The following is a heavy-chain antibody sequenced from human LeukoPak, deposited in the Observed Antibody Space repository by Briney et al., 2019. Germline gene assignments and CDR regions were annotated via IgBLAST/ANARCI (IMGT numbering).Heavy chain of an antibody. D-gene: IGHD1-1*01. V-gene: IGHV1-8*01. Sequence: ASVKVSCKASGYTFTSYDINWVRQATGQGFEWMGWVNANSGSTAFAHKFQGRVAMTRNTSISTAYMELSSLGSEDTATYYCVRGGRNDNVYWGQGTVVTVSS. CDR3: VRGGRNDNVY. CDR1: GYTFTSYD. CDR2: VNANSGST. J-gene: IGHJ4*02.